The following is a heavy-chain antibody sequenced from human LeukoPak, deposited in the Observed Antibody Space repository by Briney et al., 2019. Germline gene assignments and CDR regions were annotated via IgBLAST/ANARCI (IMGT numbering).Heavy chain of an antibody. Sequence: PGGSLSLSCAASGFTFSSYAMSWVRQAPGKGLEWVSAISGSGGSTYYADSVKGRFTISRDNSKNTLYLQMNSLRAEDTAVYYCAKDQEAITMVRGELDYWGQGTLVTVSP. D-gene: IGHD3-10*01. J-gene: IGHJ4*02. CDR3: AKDQEAITMVRGELDY. V-gene: IGHV3-23*01. CDR2: ISGSGGST. CDR1: GFTFSSYA.